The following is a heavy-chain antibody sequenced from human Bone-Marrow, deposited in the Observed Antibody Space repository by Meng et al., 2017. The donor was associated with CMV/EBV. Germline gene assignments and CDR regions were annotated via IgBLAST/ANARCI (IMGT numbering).Heavy chain of an antibody. CDR3: ASHNSRPVGAATVYSLDY. D-gene: IGHD6-13*01. CDR2: IYYSGST. Sequence: SFSRSSSCWARLRQPPGKGLEYIGGIYYSGSTYYTPSLKCRVTISVDTSKNQFSLRLSSVTAADTAVYYCASHNSRPVGAATVYSLDYWGQGTLVTVSS. CDR1: SFSRSSSC. J-gene: IGHJ4*02. V-gene: IGHV4-39*01.